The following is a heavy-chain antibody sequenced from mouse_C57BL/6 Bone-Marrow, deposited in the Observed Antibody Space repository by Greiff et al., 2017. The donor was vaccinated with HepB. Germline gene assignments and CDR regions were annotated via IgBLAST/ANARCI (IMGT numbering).Heavy chain of an antibody. V-gene: IGHV1-82*01. Sequence: QVQLQQSGPELVKPGASVKISCKASGYAFSSSWMNWVKQRPGKGLEWIGRIYPGDGDTNYNGKFKGKATLTADKSSSTAYMQLSSLTSEDSAVYCCASRSVGNYWGQGTTLTVSS. CDR1: GYAFSSSW. CDR3: ASRSVGNY. J-gene: IGHJ2*01. D-gene: IGHD1-3*01. CDR2: IYPGDGDT.